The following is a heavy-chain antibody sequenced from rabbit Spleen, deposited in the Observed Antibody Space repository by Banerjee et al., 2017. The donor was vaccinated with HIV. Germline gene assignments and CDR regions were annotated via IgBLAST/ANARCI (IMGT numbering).Heavy chain of an antibody. CDR2: MNAVTGKA. Sequence: QEQLVESGGGLVKPEGSLKLSCTASGFSFSNKDVMCWVRQAPGKGLEWIACMNAVTGKAVSASWAKGRFTFSKTSSTTVTLQMTSLTAADTDTYFCARDLDVVIGWNFGWWGPGTLVSVS. CDR3: ARDLDVVIGWNFGW. V-gene: IGHV1S45*01. J-gene: IGHJ6*01. CDR1: GFSFSNKDV. D-gene: IGHD4-1*01.